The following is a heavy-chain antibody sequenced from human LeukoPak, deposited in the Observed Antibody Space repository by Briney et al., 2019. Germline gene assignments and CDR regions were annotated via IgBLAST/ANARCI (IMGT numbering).Heavy chain of an antibody. J-gene: IGHJ4*02. V-gene: IGHV4-59*08. CDR1: SRSISSYY. D-gene: IGHD3-10*01. Sequence: SETLSLTCTVSSRSISSYYCSWIRKPAGEGLERIRQIYHSGYTYYNPSLKSRVNISIDKSKNQLSRKVTSVMAVDTAVYSCARHGSGTYFDYWGQGTLVIASS. CDR2: IYHSGYT. CDR3: ARHGSGTYFDY.